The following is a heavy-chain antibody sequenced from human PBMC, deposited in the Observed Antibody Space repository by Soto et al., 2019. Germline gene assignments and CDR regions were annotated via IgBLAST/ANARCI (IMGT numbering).Heavy chain of an antibody. J-gene: IGHJ6*03. Sequence: PGGSLRLSCAASGFTFSSYWMSWVRQAPGKGLEWVANIKQDGSEKYYVDSVKGRFTISRDNAKNSLYLQMNSLRAEDTAVYYCARPPVHTGYFDWSNYYYYYMDVWGQGTTVTVSS. D-gene: IGHD3-9*01. V-gene: IGHV3-7*01. CDR2: IKQDGSEK. CDR1: GFTFSSYW. CDR3: ARPPVHTGYFDWSNYYYYYMDV.